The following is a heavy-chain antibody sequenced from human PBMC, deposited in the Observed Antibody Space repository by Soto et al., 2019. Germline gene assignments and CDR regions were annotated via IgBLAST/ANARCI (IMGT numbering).Heavy chain of an antibody. CDR1: GGSISSSNW. J-gene: IGHJ6*02. Sequence: QVQLQESGPGLVKPSGTLSLTCAVSGGSISSSNWWSWVRQTPGKGLEWIGEIYHSGSTNYNPSLKSRVTISVDKSKNQFSLKLSSVSAADTAVYYCARERAFGESSPRYYYYGMDVWGQGTTVTVSS. CDR3: ARERAFGESSPRYYYYGMDV. D-gene: IGHD3-10*01. V-gene: IGHV4-4*02. CDR2: IYHSGST.